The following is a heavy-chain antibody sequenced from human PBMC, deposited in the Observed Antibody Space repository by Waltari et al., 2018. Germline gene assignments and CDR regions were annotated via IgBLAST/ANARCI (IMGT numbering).Heavy chain of an antibody. V-gene: IGHV1-3*03. CDR3: ARIPYCSGGSCYSRRGAFDI. Sequence: QVQLVQSGAEVKKPGASVKVSCKASGYTFTSYAMHWVRQAPGQRLEWMGRINAGNGNTKYSQEFQGRVTITRDTSASTAYMELSSLRSEDMAVYYCARIPYCSGGSCYSRRGAFDIWGQGTMVTVSS. CDR2: INAGNGNT. CDR1: GYTFTSYA. D-gene: IGHD2-15*01. J-gene: IGHJ3*02.